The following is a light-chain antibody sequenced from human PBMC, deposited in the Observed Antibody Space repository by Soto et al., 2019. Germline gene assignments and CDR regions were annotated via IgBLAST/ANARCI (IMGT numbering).Light chain of an antibody. CDR1: QSIRNW. CDR2: KAS. CDR3: QQYNTYPLT. Sequence: DIQMTQSPSTLSASVGDRVTLTCRASQSIRNWLAWYQQKPGKAPKLLIYKASSLESGVPSSFSGSGSGTEFTLIISSLQPDDFATYYCQQYNTYPLTFGGGTKVEIK. V-gene: IGKV1-5*03. J-gene: IGKJ4*01.